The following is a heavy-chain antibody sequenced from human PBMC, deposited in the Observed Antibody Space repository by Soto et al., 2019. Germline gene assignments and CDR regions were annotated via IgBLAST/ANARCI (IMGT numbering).Heavy chain of an antibody. CDR1: GFTFSSHT. D-gene: IGHD2-2*01. CDR2: ITSTSSTK. Sequence: PGGSLILSCAASGFTFSSHTMNWVRQAPGKGLEWISYITSTSSTKNYADSVKGRFTISRDNANNSLYLQMNSLRDEDTAVYYCARALGYCSISSCPKPRGYGMDLCGQGTTVTVYS. V-gene: IGHV3-48*02. CDR3: ARALGYCSISSCPKPRGYGMDL. J-gene: IGHJ6*02.